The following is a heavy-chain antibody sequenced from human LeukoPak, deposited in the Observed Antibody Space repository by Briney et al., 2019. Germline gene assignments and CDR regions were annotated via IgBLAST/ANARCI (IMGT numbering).Heavy chain of an antibody. Sequence: PGGSLRLSCAASGFNFRSFIMSWVRQAPGKGLEWVSAISGSGGSTYYADSVKGRFTISRDNSKNTLYLQMNSLRAEDTAVYYCAKSPKYSGYGVFDYWGQGTLVTVSS. V-gene: IGHV3-23*01. CDR2: ISGSGGST. CDR1: GFNFRSFI. CDR3: AKSPKYSGYGVFDY. D-gene: IGHD5-12*01. J-gene: IGHJ4*02.